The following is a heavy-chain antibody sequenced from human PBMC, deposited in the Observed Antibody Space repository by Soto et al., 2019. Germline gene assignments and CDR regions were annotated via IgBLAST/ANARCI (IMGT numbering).Heavy chain of an antibody. CDR2: ISGGGGNT. CDR3: AKDRGAGGRFSGIAVAGIPS. J-gene: IGHJ5*02. CDR1: GFTFSSYA. Sequence: VQLLESGGGLVQPGGSLRLSCAASGFTFSSYAMSWVRQTPGKGLEWVSGISGGGGNTYYADSVTGRFTISRDNSRNTLYLQMNSLRAADTAIYYGAKDRGAGGRFSGIAVAGIPSWGQGTLVTVSS. D-gene: IGHD6-19*01. V-gene: IGHV3-23*01.